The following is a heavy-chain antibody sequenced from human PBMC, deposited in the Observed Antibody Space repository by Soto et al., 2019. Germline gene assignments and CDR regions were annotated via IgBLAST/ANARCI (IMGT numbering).Heavy chain of an antibody. V-gene: IGHV4-61*08. CDR3: ARIPVDTYMINWFDP. Sequence: SETLALSCTVSGGSVSSGDDYWSWIRQPPGKGLEWIGYIYYSGSTNYNPSLKSRVSISLDTSKNQFSLRLTSVTAADAAVYYCARIPVDTYMINWFDPWGQGTLVTVYS. D-gene: IGHD5-18*01. J-gene: IGHJ5*02. CDR2: IYYSGST. CDR1: GGSVSSGDDY.